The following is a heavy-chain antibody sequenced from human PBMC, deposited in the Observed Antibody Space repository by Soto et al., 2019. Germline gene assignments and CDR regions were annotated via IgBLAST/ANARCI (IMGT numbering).Heavy chain of an antibody. CDR1: GYTFTSYY. V-gene: IGHV1-46*01. CDR3: ARDGTWYYDSSGYPSNWFDP. CDR2: INPSGGST. D-gene: IGHD3-22*01. Sequence: WASVKVSCKASGYTFTSYYMHWVRQAPGQGLEWMGIINPSGGSTSYAQKFQGRVTMTRDTSTSTVYMELSSLRSEDTAVYYCARDGTWYYDSSGYPSNWFDPWGQGTLVTVSS. J-gene: IGHJ5*02.